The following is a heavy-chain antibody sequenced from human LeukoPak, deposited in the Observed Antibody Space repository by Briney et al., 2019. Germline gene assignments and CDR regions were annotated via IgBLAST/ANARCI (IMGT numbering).Heavy chain of an antibody. CDR2: INHSGST. D-gene: IGHD6-6*01. V-gene: IGHV4-34*01. CDR1: GGSFSGYY. Sequence: SETLSLTCAVYGGSFSGYYWSWIRQPPGKGLEWIGEINHSGSTNYNPSLRSRVTISVDTSKNQFSLKLSSVTAADTAVYYCARARSIAAYYYYYGMDVWGQGTTVTVSS. CDR3: ARARSIAAYYYYYGMDV. J-gene: IGHJ6*02.